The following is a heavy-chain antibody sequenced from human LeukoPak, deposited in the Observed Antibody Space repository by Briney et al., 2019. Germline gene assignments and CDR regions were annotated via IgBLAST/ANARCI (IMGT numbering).Heavy chain of an antibody. J-gene: IGHJ4*02. Sequence: SETLSLTCTVSGGSISRGSHSWNWIRQPAGKGLEWIGRIYSSGSTNYNPSLKSRVTISVDTSKNQFSLKLSSVTAADTAVYYCARFDWNGPFDYWGQGALVTVSS. CDR1: GGSISRGSHS. CDR3: ARFDWNGPFDY. D-gene: IGHD1-1*01. CDR2: IYSSGST. V-gene: IGHV4-61*02.